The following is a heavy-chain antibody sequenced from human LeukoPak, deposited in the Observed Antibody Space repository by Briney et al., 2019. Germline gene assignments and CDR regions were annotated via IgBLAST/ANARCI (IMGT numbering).Heavy chain of an antibody. Sequence: GGSLRLSCAASGFTFSSYWMSGVRQAPGKGLECVANIKQDGSEKYYVDSVKGRFTISRDNAKNSLYLQMNTLRAEDTAVYYCARESYGGNWLDYWGQGTLVTVSS. V-gene: IGHV3-7*01. CDR3: ARESYGGNWLDY. D-gene: IGHD4-23*01. CDR1: GFTFSSYW. J-gene: IGHJ4*02. CDR2: IKQDGSEK.